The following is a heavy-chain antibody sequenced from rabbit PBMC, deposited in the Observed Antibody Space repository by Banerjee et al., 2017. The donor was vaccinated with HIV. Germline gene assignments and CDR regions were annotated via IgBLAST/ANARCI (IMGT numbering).Heavy chain of an antibody. Sequence: QEQLVESGGGLVTLGGSLKLSCKASGIDFSSYGINTNSGNAVYASWAKGRFTISKTSSTTVTLQMTSLTAADTATYFCARDLAGVIGWNFNLWGPGTLVTVS. J-gene: IGHJ4*01. V-gene: IGHV1S45*01. CDR3: ARDLAGVIGWNFNL. D-gene: IGHD4-1*01. CDR1: GIDFSS. CDR2: INTNSGNA.